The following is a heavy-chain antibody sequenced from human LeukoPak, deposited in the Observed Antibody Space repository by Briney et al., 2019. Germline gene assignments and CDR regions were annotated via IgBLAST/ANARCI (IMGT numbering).Heavy chain of an antibody. V-gene: IGHV4-4*02. CDR2: INHSGST. CDR1: GGSISSGNW. D-gene: IGHD2/OR15-2a*01. Sequence: PSETLSLTCAVSGGSISSGNWWSWVRQPPGKGLEWIGEINHSGSTNYNPSLKSRVTISVDASKNQFSLKLSSVTAADTAVYYCARGRSTRAGWFDPWGQGTLVTVSS. J-gene: IGHJ5*02. CDR3: ARGRSTRAGWFDP.